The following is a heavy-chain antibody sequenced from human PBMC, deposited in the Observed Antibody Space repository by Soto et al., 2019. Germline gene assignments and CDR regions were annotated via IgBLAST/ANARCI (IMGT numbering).Heavy chain of an antibody. CDR1: GDSVSSGSAA. V-gene: IGHV6-1*01. J-gene: IGHJ6*02. D-gene: IGHD4-4*01. CDR3: TRGGHGFTVFRMDV. Sequence: PSQTLSLTCAISGDSVSSGSAAWNWIRQSPSRGLEWLGRTYYRTKWYNEYAISVRSRTTINPDTSKNQFSLQLSSAIPEDTAVYYCTRGGHGFTVFRMDVWGQGTTVTVSS. CDR2: TYYRTKWYN.